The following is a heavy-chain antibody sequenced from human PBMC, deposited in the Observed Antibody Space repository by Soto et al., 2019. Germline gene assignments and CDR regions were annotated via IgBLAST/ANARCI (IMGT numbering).Heavy chain of an antibody. Sequence: GGSLSLSCAASGFTFSSYGMHWVRQAPGKGLEWVAVIWYDGSNKYYADSVKGRFTISRDNSKNTLYLQMNSLRAEDTAVYYCARDQTTYSSGWYVAMAYWGQGTLVTVSS. CDR3: ARDQTTYSSGWYVAMAY. CDR2: IWYDGSNK. CDR1: GFTFSSYG. J-gene: IGHJ4*02. D-gene: IGHD6-19*01. V-gene: IGHV3-33*01.